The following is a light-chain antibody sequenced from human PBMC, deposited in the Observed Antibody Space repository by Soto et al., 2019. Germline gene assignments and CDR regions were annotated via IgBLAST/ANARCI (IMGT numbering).Light chain of an antibody. V-gene: IGLV2-14*03. CDR2: DVS. Sequence: QSVLTQPASVSGSPGQSITISCTGTNSDIGGYNYVSWYQQHPGKAPKLMIYDVSNRPSGVSYRFSGSNSGNTASLTISGLQAEDEADYYCSSYTSRSTLGVFGGGTKVTVL. CDR1: NSDIGGYNY. J-gene: IGLJ2*01. CDR3: SSYTSRSTLGV.